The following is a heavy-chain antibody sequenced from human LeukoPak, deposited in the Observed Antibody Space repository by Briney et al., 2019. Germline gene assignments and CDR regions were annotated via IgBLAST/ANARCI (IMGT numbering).Heavy chain of an antibody. J-gene: IGHJ5*02. Sequence: SETPSLTCTVSGYSISSGYYWGWIRQPPGKGLEWIGSIYHSGSTYYNPSLKSRVTISVDTSKKQFSLKLSSVIAADTAVYYCARGPLATRKWFDPWGQGTLVTVSS. CDR2: IYHSGST. D-gene: IGHD6-6*01. CDR1: GYSISSGYY. CDR3: ARGPLATRKWFDP. V-gene: IGHV4-38-2*02.